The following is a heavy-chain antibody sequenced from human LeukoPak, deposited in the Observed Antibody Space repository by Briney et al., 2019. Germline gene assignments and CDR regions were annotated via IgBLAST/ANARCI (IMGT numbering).Heavy chain of an antibody. D-gene: IGHD1-1*01. CDR1: GFAFSVYA. CDR2: ISSGSSYK. CDR3: ARSAAGTYY. V-gene: IGHV3-21*01. Sequence: GGSLRLSCTASGFAFSVYAMSWLRQPPGKGLEWVSSISSGSSYKYYTDSVRGAFTISRANAKNSLYLQMNSPRAEDTAVYYCARSAAGTYYWGQGTLVTVSS. J-gene: IGHJ4*02.